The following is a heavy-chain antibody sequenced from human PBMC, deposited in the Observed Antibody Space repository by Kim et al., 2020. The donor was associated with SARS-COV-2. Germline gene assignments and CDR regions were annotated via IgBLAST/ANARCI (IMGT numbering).Heavy chain of an antibody. D-gene: IGHD6-19*01. CDR3: AKVKYSGAADPFFDY. Sequence: GGSLRLSCAASGFTFSSYAMSWVRQAPGKGLEWVSAISGSGGSTYSADSVTGRFTFSRDNYKNKLYLQLNILRAENTAVYDCAKVKYSGAADPFFDYWG. V-gene: IGHV3-23*01. CDR1: GFTFSSYA. J-gene: IGHJ4*01. CDR2: ISGSGGST.